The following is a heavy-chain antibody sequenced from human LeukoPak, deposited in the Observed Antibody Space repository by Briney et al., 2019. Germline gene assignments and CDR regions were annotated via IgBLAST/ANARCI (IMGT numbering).Heavy chain of an antibody. J-gene: IGHJ6*02. CDR1: GYTFTSYY. D-gene: IGHD6-19*01. Sequence: ASVKVSCKASGYTFTSYYMHWVRQAPGQGLEWMGIINPSGGSTSYAQKFQGRVTMTRDTSTSTVYMELSSLRSEDTAVYYCARELATDSGGWSQGSYYYYGMDVWGQGTTVTVSS. CDR2: INPSGGST. CDR3: ARELATDSGGWSQGSYYYYGMDV. V-gene: IGHV1-46*01.